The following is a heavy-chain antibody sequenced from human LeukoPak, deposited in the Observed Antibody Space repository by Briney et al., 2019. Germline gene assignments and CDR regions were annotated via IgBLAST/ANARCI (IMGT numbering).Heavy chain of an antibody. CDR1: GFTFSSYW. J-gene: IGHJ4*02. V-gene: IGHV3-7*03. Sequence: QPGGSLRLSCAASGFTFSSYWMSWVRQAPGKGLEWVANIKQDGSEKYYVDSVKGRFTISRDNAKNSLYLQMNSLRAEDTAVYYCARDPSTPPYSSGWYDYWGQGTLVTVSS. CDR3: ARDPSTPPYSSGWYDY. CDR2: IKQDGSEK. D-gene: IGHD6-19*01.